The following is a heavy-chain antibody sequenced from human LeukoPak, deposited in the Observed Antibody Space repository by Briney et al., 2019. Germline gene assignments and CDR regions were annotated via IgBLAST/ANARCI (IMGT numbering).Heavy chain of an antibody. V-gene: IGHV4-34*01. CDR2: INHSGST. CDR1: GGSFSGYY. J-gene: IGHJ4*02. D-gene: IGHD3-10*01. Sequence: SETLSLTCAVYGGSFSGYYWSWIRQPPGKGLEWIGEINHSGSTNYNPSLKSRVTISVDTSKNQFSLKLSSVTAADTAVYYCARGLTVVRGVIRYFDYWGQGTLVTVSS. CDR3: ARGLTVVRGVIRYFDY.